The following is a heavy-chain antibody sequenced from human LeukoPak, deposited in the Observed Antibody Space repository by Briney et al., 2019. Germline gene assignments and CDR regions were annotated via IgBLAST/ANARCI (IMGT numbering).Heavy chain of an antibody. CDR2: IFYTGNA. CDR3: ARRTYCSGGRCYGENWFDP. D-gene: IGHD2-15*01. Sequence: SETLSLTCTVTGGTISGYHWNWIRLSPGKGLEWIANIFYTGNADYNPSLESRVTISVDTSKNEIYLTLSSVTAADTAIYYCARRTYCSGGRCYGENWFDPWGQGTLVTFSS. J-gene: IGHJ5*02. V-gene: IGHV4-59*12. CDR1: GGTISGYH.